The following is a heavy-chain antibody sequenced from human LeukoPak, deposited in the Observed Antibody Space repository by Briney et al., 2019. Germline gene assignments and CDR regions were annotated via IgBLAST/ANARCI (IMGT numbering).Heavy chain of an antibody. CDR1: GYTFTSYD. D-gene: IGHD1-1*01. Sequence: ASMKVSCKASGYTFTSYDINWVRQATGQGLEWMGWMNPNSGNTGYAQKFQGRVTMTRNTSIGTAYMELSSLRSEGTALYYCARGGLGRVLDFDYWGQGTLVTVSS. CDR3: ARGGLGRVLDFDY. CDR2: MNPNSGNT. J-gene: IGHJ4*02. V-gene: IGHV1-8*01.